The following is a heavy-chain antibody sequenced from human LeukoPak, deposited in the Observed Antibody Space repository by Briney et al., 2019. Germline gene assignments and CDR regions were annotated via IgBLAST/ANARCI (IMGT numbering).Heavy chain of an antibody. CDR3: ARRSRDGCNFGY. CDR2: IYYSGST. J-gene: IGHJ4*02. V-gene: IGHV4-39*01. Sequence: SETLSLTCTVSGGSISSSSYYWGWIREPPGKGLEWIGSIYYSGSTYYNPSLKSRVTISVDTSKNQFSLKLSSVTAADTAVYYCARRSRDGCNFGYWGQGTLVTVSS. D-gene: IGHD5-24*01. CDR1: GGSISSSSYY.